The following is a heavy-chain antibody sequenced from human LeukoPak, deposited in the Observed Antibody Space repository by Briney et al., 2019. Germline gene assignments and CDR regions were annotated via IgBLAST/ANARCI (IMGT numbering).Heavy chain of an antibody. CDR3: ARGEIVITFGSSRPGDAFNI. CDR2: INAGNGNT. D-gene: IGHD3-16*01. Sequence: GASVKVSCKAFGYSFTRYAMHWVRQAPGQGLEWMGWINAGNGNTKYSQKFQGRVTITRDTSASTVYMELSSLRSEDTAVYYCARGEIVITFGSSRPGDAFNIWGQGTMVTVSS. J-gene: IGHJ3*02. CDR1: GYSFTRYA. V-gene: IGHV1-3*01.